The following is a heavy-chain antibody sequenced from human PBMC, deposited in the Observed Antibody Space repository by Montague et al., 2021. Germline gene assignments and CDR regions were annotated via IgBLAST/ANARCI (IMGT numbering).Heavy chain of an antibody. V-gene: IGHV4-39*01. J-gene: IGHJ4*02. CDR1: GGSISSSPFY. D-gene: IGHD3-10*01. Sequence: SETLSLTCTVSGGSISSSPFYWGWIRQSPGKGLEWIGSNYYRGNTYYNPSLKSRVSLSIDTSKNQFSLKMNSVTAADTAVYYCARAGPRTYGGDSLDYWGQGALVTVSP. CDR2: NYYRGNT. CDR3: ARAGPRTYGGDSLDY.